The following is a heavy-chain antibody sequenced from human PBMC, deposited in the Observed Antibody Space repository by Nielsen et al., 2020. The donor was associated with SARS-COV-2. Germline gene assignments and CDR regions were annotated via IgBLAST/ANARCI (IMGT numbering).Heavy chain of an antibody. V-gene: IGHV3-74*01. Sequence: GGSLRLSCAASGFTFSSYWMHWVRQAPGKGLGWVSHILSVGSTINYGVSVRGRFTISRDNAKNTLYLQMNRLRAECTVVYYWARVCYGSGSFPDYWGQGTMVTVSS. CDR3: ARVCYGSGSFPDY. J-gene: IGHJ4*02. D-gene: IGHD3-10*01. CDR1: GFTFSSYW. CDR2: ILSVGSTI.